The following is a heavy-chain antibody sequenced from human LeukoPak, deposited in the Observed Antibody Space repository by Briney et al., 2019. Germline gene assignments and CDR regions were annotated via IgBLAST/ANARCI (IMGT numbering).Heavy chain of an antibody. D-gene: IGHD2-2*01. CDR1: GYSFTSYW. CDR3: ARVRSGYCSNTSCVGFDY. V-gene: IGHV5-51*01. CDR2: IYPGDSDT. J-gene: IGHJ4*02. Sequence: GESLKISCKGSGYSFTSYWIGWVRQMPGKGLEWMGIIYPGDSDTRYSPSFQGQVTISADKSISTAYLQWSSLKASDTAMYYCARVRSGYCSNTSCVGFDYWGQGTLVTVSS.